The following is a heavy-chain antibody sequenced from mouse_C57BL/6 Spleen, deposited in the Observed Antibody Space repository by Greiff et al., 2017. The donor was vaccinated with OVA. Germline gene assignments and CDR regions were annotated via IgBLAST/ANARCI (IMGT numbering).Heavy chain of an antibody. CDR2: ISSGGSYT. J-gene: IGHJ2*01. CDR3: ARQGLYDYAFDY. V-gene: IGHV5-6*01. CDR1: GFTFSSYG. D-gene: IGHD2-4*01. Sequence: EVKLVESGGDLVKPGGSLKLSCAASGFTFSSYGMSWVRQTPDKRLEWVATISSGGSYTYYPDSVKGRFTISRDNAKNTLYLQMSSLKSEDTAMYYCARQGLYDYAFDYWGQGTTLTVSS.